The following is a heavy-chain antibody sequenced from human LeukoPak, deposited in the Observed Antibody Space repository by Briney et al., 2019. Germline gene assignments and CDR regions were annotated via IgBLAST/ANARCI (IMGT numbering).Heavy chain of an antibody. CDR1: RYTFTSYG. CDR3: ARDALGYCSGGSCRQAFDF. CDR2: ISSYNGKT. Sequence: ASVNVSCKASRYTFTSYGISGVRQAPGQGLEWMGWISSYNGKTNYAQKLQGRVTMTTDTSTSTAYMELRSLKSDDKAVYYCARDALGYCSGGSCRQAFDFWGQGTMVTVSS. J-gene: IGHJ3*01. V-gene: IGHV1-18*01. D-gene: IGHD2-15*01.